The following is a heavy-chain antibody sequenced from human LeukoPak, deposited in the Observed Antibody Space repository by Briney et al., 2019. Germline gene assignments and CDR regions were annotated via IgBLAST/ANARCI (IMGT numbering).Heavy chain of an antibody. V-gene: IGHV3-30*02. CDR2: IRYDGSNK. CDR1: GFTFSNYG. Sequence: GGSLRLSCAASGFTFSNYGMHWVRQAPGKGLEWVAFIRYDGSNKYYADSVKGRFTISRDNSKNTLYLQMNSLRAEDTAVYYCAKDGVLFNYYPCYFDYWGQGTLVTVSS. CDR3: AKDGVLFNYYPCYFDY. D-gene: IGHD3-22*01. J-gene: IGHJ4*02.